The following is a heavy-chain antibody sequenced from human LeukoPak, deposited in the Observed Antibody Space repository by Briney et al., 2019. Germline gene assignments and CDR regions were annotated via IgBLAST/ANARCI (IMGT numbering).Heavy chain of an antibody. CDR3: ARAWLGATQDLPYYFDY. CDR2: ISAYNGNT. CDR1: GYTFTSYG. J-gene: IGHJ4*02. V-gene: IGHV1-18*01. D-gene: IGHD3-10*01. Sequence: GASVKVSCKASGYTFTSYGISWVRQAPGQGLEWMGWISAYNGNTNYAQKLQGRVTMTTDTSTSTAYMELRSLRSDDTAVYYCARAWLGATQDLPYYFDYWGQGTLVTVSS.